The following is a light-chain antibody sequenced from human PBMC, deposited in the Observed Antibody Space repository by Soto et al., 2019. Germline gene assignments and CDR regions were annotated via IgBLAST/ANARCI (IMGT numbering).Light chain of an antibody. CDR2: GAS. V-gene: IGKV3-15*01. J-gene: IGKJ5*01. CDR3: QQYNNWPPGIT. CDR1: QSVSST. Sequence: EMVITQSPPTLSVSPGERATLSGRASQSVSSTLAWYQQKPAQAPRLLIYGASTRATGIPARFSGSGSGTESTLTISSLKSEDFAFDYCQQYNNWPPGITFGQGTRLEI.